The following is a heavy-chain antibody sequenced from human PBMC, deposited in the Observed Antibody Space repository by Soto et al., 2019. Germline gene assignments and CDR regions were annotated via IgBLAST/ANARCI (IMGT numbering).Heavy chain of an antibody. CDR2: LNAGNGNT. CDR3: ARVKDSSGSYGGGGAFDI. D-gene: IGHD3-22*01. CDR1: GYTFTSYA. V-gene: IGHV1-3*01. Sequence: VASVKVSCKASGYTFTSYAMHWVRPAPLQRLEWMVWLNAGNGNTKYSQKFQGRVTITRDTSASTAYMELSSLRSEDTAVYYCARVKDSSGSYGGGGAFDIWGQGPMVTVSS. J-gene: IGHJ3*02.